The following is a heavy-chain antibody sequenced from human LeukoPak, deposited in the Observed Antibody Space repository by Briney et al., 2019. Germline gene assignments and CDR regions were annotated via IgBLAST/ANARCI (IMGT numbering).Heavy chain of an antibody. Sequence: GGSLRLSCAASGFTFSSYAMHWVRQAPGKGLEWVAVISYDGSNKYYADSVKGRFTISRDNSKNTLYLQMNNLRAEDTAVYYCARGTPSSSGWLYYGMDVWGQGTTVTVSS. J-gene: IGHJ6*02. D-gene: IGHD6-19*01. CDR3: ARGTPSSSGWLYYGMDV. CDR2: ISYDGSNK. V-gene: IGHV3-30-3*01. CDR1: GFTFSSYA.